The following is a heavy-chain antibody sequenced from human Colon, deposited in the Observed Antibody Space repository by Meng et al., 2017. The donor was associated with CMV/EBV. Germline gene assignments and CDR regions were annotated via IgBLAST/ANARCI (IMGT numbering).Heavy chain of an antibody. CDR1: GYIFTSRW. V-gene: IGHV5-51*01. CDR2: IYPGDSNT. CDR3: ARHGSTTFDH. D-gene: IGHD1-14*01. J-gene: IGHJ4*02. Sequence: ISCKASGYIFTSRWIGWVRQMPGKGLEYMGIIYPGDSNTKYSPSFQGQVSISADSSTNTAYLQWSGLKASDTAMYYCARHGSTTFDHWGQGTLVTVSS.